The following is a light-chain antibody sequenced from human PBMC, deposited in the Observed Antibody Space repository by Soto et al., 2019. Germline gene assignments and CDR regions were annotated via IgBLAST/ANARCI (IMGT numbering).Light chain of an antibody. V-gene: IGKV1-9*01. CDR1: QGISSY. J-gene: IGKJ3*01. CDR3: QQLNSYPQIT. Sequence: DIQLTQSPSFLSASVGDRVTITCRASQGISSYLAWYQQKPGKAPKLLIYAASTLQSGVPSRFSGSGSGTECTLTINRRQTDEFATYYCQQLNSYPQITSGPGTKVDIK. CDR2: AAS.